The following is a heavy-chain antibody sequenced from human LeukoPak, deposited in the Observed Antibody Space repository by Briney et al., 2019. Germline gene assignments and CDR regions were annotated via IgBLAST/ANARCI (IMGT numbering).Heavy chain of an antibody. CDR3: ARDPQDYIFDY. Sequence: SETLPLTCTVSGGSISSYNWSWIRQPAGKGLEWIGRIYTSGSTNYNPSLKSRVTMSVDTSKNQFSLKLSSVTAADTAVYYCARDPQDYIFDYWGQGTLVTVSS. J-gene: IGHJ4*02. D-gene: IGHD4-11*01. V-gene: IGHV4-4*07. CDR2: IYTSGST. CDR1: GGSISSYN.